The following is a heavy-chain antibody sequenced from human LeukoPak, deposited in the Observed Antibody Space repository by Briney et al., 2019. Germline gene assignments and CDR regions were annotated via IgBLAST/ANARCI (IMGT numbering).Heavy chain of an antibody. V-gene: IGHV4-59*01. J-gene: IGHJ4*02. CDR3: AREEGIAAAGALEY. D-gene: IGHD6-13*01. CDR2: IYHSGNT. Sequence: SETLSLTCNVSGDSITDYYWSWIRQPPGKGLEWIGFIYHSGNTNYNPSLASRVTLSPDTSKTQLSLRLISVTAADTAVYYCAREEGIAAAGALEYWGQGTLVTVSS. CDR1: GDSITDYY.